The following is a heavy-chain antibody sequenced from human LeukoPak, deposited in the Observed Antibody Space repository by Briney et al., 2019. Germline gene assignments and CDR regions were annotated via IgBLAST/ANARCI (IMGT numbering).Heavy chain of an antibody. CDR1: GYTFTSYG. V-gene: IGHV1-18*04. J-gene: IGHJ4*02. CDR3: ARDLYMGVLDY. Sequence: GASVKVSCKASGYTFTSYGISWVRRAPGQGLEWMGWISAYNGNTNYAQKSQGRVTMTTDTSTSTAYMELRSLRSDDTAVYYCARDLYMGVLDYWGQGTLVTVSS. CDR2: ISAYNGNT. D-gene: IGHD3-16*01.